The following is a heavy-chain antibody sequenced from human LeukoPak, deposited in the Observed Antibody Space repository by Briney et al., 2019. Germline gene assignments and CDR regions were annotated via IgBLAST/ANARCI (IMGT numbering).Heavy chain of an antibody. J-gene: IGHJ5*02. D-gene: IGHD5-12*01. Sequence: NPSETLSLTCAVYGGSFSGYYWSWIRQPPEKGLEWIGEINHSGSTNYNPSLKSRVTISVDTSKNQFSLKLSSVTAADTTVYYCARHPQRWLRYGVWFDPWGQGTLVTVSS. CDR2: INHSGST. CDR3: ARHPQRWLRYGVWFDP. CDR1: GGSFSGYY. V-gene: IGHV4-34*01.